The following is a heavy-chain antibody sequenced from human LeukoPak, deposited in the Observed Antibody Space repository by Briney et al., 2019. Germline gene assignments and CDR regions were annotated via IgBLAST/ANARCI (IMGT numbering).Heavy chain of an antibody. Sequence: PGGSLRLSCAASGFTFSSYGMHWVRQAPGKGLEWVAFIRYDGSNKYYADSVKGRFTISRDNSKNTLYLQMNSLRAEDTAVYYCAKDPHSSSWYPYYFDYWGQGTLVTVSS. CDR2: IRYDGSNK. CDR3: AKDPHSSSWYPYYFDY. D-gene: IGHD6-13*01. J-gene: IGHJ4*02. V-gene: IGHV3-30*02. CDR1: GFTFSSYG.